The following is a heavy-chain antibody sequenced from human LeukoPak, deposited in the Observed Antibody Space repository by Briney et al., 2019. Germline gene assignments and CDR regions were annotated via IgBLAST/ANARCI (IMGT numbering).Heavy chain of an antibody. CDR2: ILYREST. CDR1: GGSISSPY. J-gene: IGHJ4*02. Sequence: SETLSLTCTVSGGSISSPYWSWIRQPPGKGLEWIANILYRESTNYNPSLKSRVAISVDMSLSQISLNLSSVTAADTAVYYCASPHGYSYFDCWGQGTLVTVSS. D-gene: IGHD5-12*01. CDR3: ASPHGYSYFDC. V-gene: IGHV4-59*11.